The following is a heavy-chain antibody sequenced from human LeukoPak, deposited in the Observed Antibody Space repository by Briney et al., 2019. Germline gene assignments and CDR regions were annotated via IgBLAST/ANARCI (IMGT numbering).Heavy chain of an antibody. CDR2: IDSDGSST. J-gene: IGHJ4*02. Sequence: PGGSLRLSCAASGFTFSSYWMHWVRQAPGKGLVWVSRIDSDGSSTIYADSAKGRFTISRDNAKNTLYLQMNSLGAEDTAVYYCARSGAPTLDYWGQGTLVIVSS. CDR1: GFTFSSYW. CDR3: ARSGAPTLDY. V-gene: IGHV3-74*01. D-gene: IGHD2-15*01.